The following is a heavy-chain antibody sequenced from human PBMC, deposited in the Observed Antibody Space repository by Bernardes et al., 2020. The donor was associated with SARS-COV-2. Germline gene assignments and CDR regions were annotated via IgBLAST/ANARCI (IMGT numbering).Heavy chain of an antibody. J-gene: IGHJ4*02. CDR1: GGSFSGYY. CDR2: INHSGST. CDR3: ARGLGNIVVPHRRRWTPFDY. D-gene: IGHD2-15*01. Sequence: SETLSLTCAVYGGSFSGYYWSWIRQPPGKGLEWIGEINHSGSTNYNPSLKSRVTISVDTSKNQFSLKLSSVTAADTAVYYCARGLGNIVVPHRRRWTPFDYWGQGTLVTVSS. V-gene: IGHV4-34*01.